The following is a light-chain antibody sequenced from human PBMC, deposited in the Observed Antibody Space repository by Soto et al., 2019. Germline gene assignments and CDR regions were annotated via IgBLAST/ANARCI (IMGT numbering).Light chain of an antibody. CDR2: GAS. CDR3: EQYGSSPRT. J-gene: IGKJ1*01. Sequence: EIVLTPPLGTLSLCPGEKATLSRTAMQSVSSTYLAWYQQKPGQAPRLLSYGASRRATGIPDRFSGSGSGTDFTLTISRLEPEDFAVYYCEQYGSSPRTFGQGTKVDIK. CDR1: QSVSSTY. V-gene: IGKV3-20*01.